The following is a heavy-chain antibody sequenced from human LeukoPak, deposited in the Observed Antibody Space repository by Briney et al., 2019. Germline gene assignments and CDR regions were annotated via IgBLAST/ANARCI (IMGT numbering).Heavy chain of an antibody. Sequence: GASVKVSCKASGYTFTSYGISWVRQAPGQGLEWMGIINPSGGSASYAQKFQGRVSMTRDTSTSTVYMEMSSLRFDDTAVYYCARTGYTTSWYWPYNWFDPWGQGTLVTVSS. J-gene: IGHJ5*02. D-gene: IGHD6-13*01. CDR3: ARTGYTTSWYWPYNWFDP. CDR2: INPSGGSA. V-gene: IGHV1-46*01. CDR1: GYTFTSYG.